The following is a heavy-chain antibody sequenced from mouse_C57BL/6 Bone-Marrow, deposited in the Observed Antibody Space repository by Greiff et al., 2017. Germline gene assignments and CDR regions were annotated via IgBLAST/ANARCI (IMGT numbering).Heavy chain of an antibody. Sequence: VQLQESGPGLVQPSQSLSITCTVSGFSLTSYGVHWVRQSPGKGLEWLGVIWRGGSTDYTAAFMSRLSITKDNSKSQVFFKMNSLQADDTAIYYCAKNFPPNWAFAYWGQGTLVTVSA. CDR3: AKNFPPNWAFAY. V-gene: IGHV2-5*01. D-gene: IGHD4-1*01. CDR1: GFSLTSYG. CDR2: IWRGGST. J-gene: IGHJ3*01.